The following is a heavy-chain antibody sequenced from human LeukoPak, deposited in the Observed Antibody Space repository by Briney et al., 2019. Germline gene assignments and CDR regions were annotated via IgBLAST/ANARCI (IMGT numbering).Heavy chain of an antibody. J-gene: IGHJ4*01. CDR3: ARDGTAAGLYFDL. CDR1: GYTFSSYW. CDR2: ISQDGGEK. V-gene: IGHV3-7*01. Sequence: PGGSLRLSCAVSGYTFSSYWMNWVRQAPGKGLEWVASISQDGGEKSYVDSVKGRFIISSDNTKNSLYLQINSRRAEDTAMYYCARDGTAAGLYFDLWGQGTLVTVSS. D-gene: IGHD6-13*01.